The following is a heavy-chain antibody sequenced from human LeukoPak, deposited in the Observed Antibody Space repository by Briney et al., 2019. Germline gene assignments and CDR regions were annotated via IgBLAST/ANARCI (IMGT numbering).Heavy chain of an antibody. CDR3: ASFRGAIPDYYYYGMDV. V-gene: IGHV1-8*01. D-gene: IGHD4/OR15-4a*01. J-gene: IGHJ6*02. CDR2: MNPNSGNT. Sequence: ASVKVSCKASGYTFTSYDNNWVRQATGQGLEWMGWMNPNSGNTGYAQKFQGRVTMTRNTSISTAYMELSSLRSEDTAVYYCASFRGAIPDYYYYGMDVWGQGTTVTVSS. CDR1: GYTFTSYD.